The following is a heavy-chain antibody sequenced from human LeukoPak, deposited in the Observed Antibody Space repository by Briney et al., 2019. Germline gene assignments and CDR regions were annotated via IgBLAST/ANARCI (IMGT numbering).Heavy chain of an antibody. CDR3: ASGDYYDSSGYFYYYYGMDV. CDR1: GFTFSSYA. V-gene: IGHV3-66*01. CDR2: IYSGGST. Sequence: GGSLRLSCAASGFTFSSYAMSWVRQAPGKGLEWVSVIYSGGSTYYADYVKGRFTISRDNSKNTLYLQMNSLRAEDTAVYYCASGDYYDSSGYFYYYYGMDVWGQGTTVTVSS. D-gene: IGHD3-22*01. J-gene: IGHJ6*02.